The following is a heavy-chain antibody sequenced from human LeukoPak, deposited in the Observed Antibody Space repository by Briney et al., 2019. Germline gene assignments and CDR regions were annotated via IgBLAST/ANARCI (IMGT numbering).Heavy chain of an antibody. CDR1: GGTFSSYA. CDR3: AISPLLYYYDSSGYFDY. D-gene: IGHD3-22*01. J-gene: IGHJ4*02. V-gene: IGHV1-69*05. CDR2: IIPIFGTA. Sequence: SVKVSFKASGGTFSSYAISWVRQAPGQGLEWMGGIIPIFGTANYAQKFQGRVTITTDESTSTAYMELSSLRSEDTAVYYCAISPLLYYYDSSGYFDYWGQGTLVTVSS.